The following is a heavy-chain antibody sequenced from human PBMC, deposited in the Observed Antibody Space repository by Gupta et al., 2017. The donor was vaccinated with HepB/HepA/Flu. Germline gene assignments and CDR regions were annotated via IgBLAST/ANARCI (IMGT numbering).Heavy chain of an antibody. CDR3: ASGSYFDAFDI. Sequence: QVQLQESGPGLVKPSETLSLTCTVSGGSISRYYWSWIRQPPGKGLEWIGYIYYSGSTNYNPSLKSRVTISVDTSKNQFSLKLSSVTAADTAVYYCASGSYFDAFDIWGQGTMVTVSS. V-gene: IGHV4-59*08. J-gene: IGHJ3*02. CDR1: GGSISRYY. CDR2: IYYSGST. D-gene: IGHD1-26*01.